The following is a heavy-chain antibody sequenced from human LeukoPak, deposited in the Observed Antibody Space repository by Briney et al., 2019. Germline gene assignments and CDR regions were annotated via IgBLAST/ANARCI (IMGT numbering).Heavy chain of an antibody. CDR2: IYYSGTT. CDR1: GGSISSSYYY. Sequence: SETLSLTCTVSGGSISSSYYYWGWIRQPPGKGLEWIGSIYYSGTTYYNPSLRSRVTISVDTSKNQFSLRLSPVTAADTAVYYCARHTYYYVSSDTSGYYYYFDYWGQGTLVTVSS. V-gene: IGHV4-39*01. CDR3: ARHTYYYVSSDTSGYYYYFDY. J-gene: IGHJ4*02. D-gene: IGHD3-22*01.